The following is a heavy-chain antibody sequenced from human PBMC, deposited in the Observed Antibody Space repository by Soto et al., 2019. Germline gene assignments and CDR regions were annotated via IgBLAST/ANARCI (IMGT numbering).Heavy chain of an antibody. J-gene: IGHJ6*02. CDR3: ARGLRITMVRGVIMEGTGYYGMDV. Sequence: QVQLVQSGAEVKKPGSSVKVSCKASGGTFSSYAISWVRQAPGQGLEWMGGIIPIFGTANYAQKFQGRVTISADECTSTAYMELSRLRSEDTAVYYCARGLRITMVRGVIMEGTGYYGMDVWGQGTTVTVSS. D-gene: IGHD3-10*01. CDR1: GGTFSSYA. V-gene: IGHV1-69*01. CDR2: IIPIFGTA.